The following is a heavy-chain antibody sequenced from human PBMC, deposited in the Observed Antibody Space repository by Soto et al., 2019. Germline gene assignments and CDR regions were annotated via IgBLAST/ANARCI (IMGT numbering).Heavy chain of an antibody. CDR2: ISYDGSNK. CDR1: GFTFSIYG. V-gene: IGHV3-30*18. J-gene: IGHJ6*02. D-gene: IGHD5-18*01. Sequence: GESLKISCAASGFTFSIYGMHWVRQAPGKGLEWVAVISYDGSNKYYADSVKGRFTISRDNSKNTLYLQMNSLRAEDTAVYYCAKXQAPSQLSNYYYYGMDVWGQGTTVTVSS. CDR3: AKXQAPSQLSNYYYYGMDV.